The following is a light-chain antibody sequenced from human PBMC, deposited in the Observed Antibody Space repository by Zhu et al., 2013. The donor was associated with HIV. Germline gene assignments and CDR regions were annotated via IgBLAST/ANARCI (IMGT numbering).Light chain of an antibody. CDR3: QQYNSYSFT. CDR2: KAS. J-gene: IGKJ3*01. V-gene: IGKV1-5*03. CDR1: QSIRSW. Sequence: DIQMTQSPSTLSVSVGDRVTITCRASQSIRSWLAWYQQKPGKAPKLLIYKASSLESGVPSRFSGSGSGTEFTLTISSLQPDDFATYYCQQYNSYSFTFGPGTKVDIK.